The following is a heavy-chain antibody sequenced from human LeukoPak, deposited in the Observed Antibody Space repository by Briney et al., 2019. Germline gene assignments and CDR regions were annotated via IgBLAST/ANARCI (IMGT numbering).Heavy chain of an antibody. CDR3: ASLTVSGGHYFDY. V-gene: IGHV4-30-4*08. CDR2: IYYSGST. J-gene: IGHJ4*02. CDR1: GGSISSGDYY. D-gene: IGHD4-11*01. Sequence: SQTLSLTCTVSGGSISSGDYYWSWIRQPPGKGLEWTGYIYYSGSTYYNPSLKSRVTISVDTSKNQFSLKLSSVTAADTAVYYCASLTVSGGHYFDYWGQGTLVTVSS.